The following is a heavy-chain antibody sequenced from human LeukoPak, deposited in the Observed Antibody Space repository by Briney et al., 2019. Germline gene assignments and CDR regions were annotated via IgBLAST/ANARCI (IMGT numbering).Heavy chain of an antibody. V-gene: IGHV3-30*18. J-gene: IGHJ4*02. D-gene: IGHD4-17*01. CDR2: ISDDGGKK. CDR1: GFTFSSYG. Sequence: PGKSLRLSCAASGFTFSSYGMHWVRQAPGKGLEWVALISDDGGKKYYADSVEGRFTISRDNSENTLYLQMNSLRAEDTALYYCAKDLDHDYDDYGLDYWGQGTLVTVSS. CDR3: AKDLDHDYDDYGLDY.